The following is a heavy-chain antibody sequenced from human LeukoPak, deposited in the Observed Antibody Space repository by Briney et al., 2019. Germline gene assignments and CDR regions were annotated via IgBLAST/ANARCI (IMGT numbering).Heavy chain of an antibody. J-gene: IGHJ5*02. Sequence: GGSLRLSCAASGFTFSNYSMNWIRQAPGKGLEWVSSISSSTIYIYYADSVKGRFTISRDNAKNSLYLQMNGLRAEDTAVYYCARDAQPYYCDSSNWFDPWGREPWSPSPQ. V-gene: IGHV3-21*01. CDR2: ISSSTIYI. CDR1: GFTFSNYS. CDR3: ARDAQPYYCDSSNWFDP. D-gene: IGHD3-22*01.